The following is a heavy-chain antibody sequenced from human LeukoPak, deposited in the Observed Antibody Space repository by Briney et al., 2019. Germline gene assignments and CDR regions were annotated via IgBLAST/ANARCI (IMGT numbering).Heavy chain of an antibody. V-gene: IGHV3-74*01. CDR3: ARDQGTRAYYYYGMDV. Sequence: GGSLRLSCAASGFTLSPYYMHWVRQAPGEGLVWVSRINSDGTGTIYADSVKGRFTMSRDNAKNTLYLQMDSLRAEDTAVYYCARDQGTRAYYYYGMDVWGQGTTVTVSS. CDR1: GFTLSPYY. J-gene: IGHJ6*02. CDR2: INSDGTGT.